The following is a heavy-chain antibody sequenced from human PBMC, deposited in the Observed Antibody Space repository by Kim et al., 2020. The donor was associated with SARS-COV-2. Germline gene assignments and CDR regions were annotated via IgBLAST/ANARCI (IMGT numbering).Heavy chain of an antibody. CDR2: IDPSDSYT. D-gene: IGHD2-2*01. CDR3: ARPRYYCSSTSCYFSYYFDY. J-gene: IGHJ4*02. Sequence: GESLKISCKGSGYSFTSYWISWVRQMPGKGLEWMGRIDPSDSYTNYSPSFQGHVTISADKSISTAYLQWSSLKASDTAMYYCARPRYYCSSTSCYFSYYFDYWGQGTLVTVSS. CDR1: GYSFTSYW. V-gene: IGHV5-10-1*01.